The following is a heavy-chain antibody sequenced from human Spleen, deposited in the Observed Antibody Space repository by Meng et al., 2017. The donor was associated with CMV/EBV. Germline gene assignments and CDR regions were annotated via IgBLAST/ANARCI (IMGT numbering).Heavy chain of an antibody. CDR3: ARGNSYAHIFDY. CDR2: ISSSGSYI. J-gene: IGHJ4*02. D-gene: IGHD5-18*01. Sequence: GGSLRLSCAASGFTFSSYSMNWVRQAPGKGLEWVSSISSSGSYIYYADSVKDRFTISRDNAKNSLYLQMNSLRAEDTAVYFCARGNSYAHIFDYWGQGTLVTVSS. V-gene: IGHV3-21*01. CDR1: GFTFSSYS.